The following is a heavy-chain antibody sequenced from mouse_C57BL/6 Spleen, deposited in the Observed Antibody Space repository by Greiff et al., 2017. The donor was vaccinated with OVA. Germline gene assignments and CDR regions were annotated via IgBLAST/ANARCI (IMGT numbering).Heavy chain of an antibody. J-gene: IGHJ2*01. CDR3: ARSTTVVAPWDY. D-gene: IGHD1-1*01. CDR2: IYPGSGST. Sequence: QVQLQQPGAELVKPGASVKMSCKASGYTFTSYWITWVKQRPGQGLEWIGDIYPGSGSTNYNEKFKSKATLTVYTSSSPAYMQLSSLTSEDSAVYYCARSTTVVAPWDYWGQGTTLTVSS. CDR1: GYTFTSYW. V-gene: IGHV1-55*01.